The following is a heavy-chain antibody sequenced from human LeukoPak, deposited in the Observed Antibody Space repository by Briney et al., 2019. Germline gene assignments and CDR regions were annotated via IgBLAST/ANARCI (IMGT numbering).Heavy chain of an antibody. CDR2: INAGNGNT. D-gene: IGHD3-10*01. CDR3: ARDVYYYGSGSYRGGFDP. V-gene: IGHV1-3*01. J-gene: IGHJ5*02. Sequence: ASVKVSCKASGYTFTSYGISWMRQAPGQGLEWMGWINAGNGNTKYSQKFQGRVTITRDTSASTAYMELSSLRSEDTAVYYCARDVYYYGSGSYRGGFDPWGQGTLVTVSS. CDR1: GYTFTSYG.